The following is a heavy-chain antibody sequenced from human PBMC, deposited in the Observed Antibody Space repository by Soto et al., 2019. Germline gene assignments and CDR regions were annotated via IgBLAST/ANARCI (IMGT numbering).Heavy chain of an antibody. CDR2: IIPIFGTA. CDR1: GGTFSSYA. D-gene: IGHD6-13*01. J-gene: IGHJ6*02. CDR3: ARLPYSSSWFPYYYYYGMDV. Sequence: KVSCKASGGTFSSYAISWVRQAPGQGLEWMGGIIPIFGTANYAQKFQGRVTITADESTSTAYMELSSLRSEDTAVYYCARLPYSSSWFPYYYYYGMDVWGQGTTVTVSS. V-gene: IGHV1-69*01.